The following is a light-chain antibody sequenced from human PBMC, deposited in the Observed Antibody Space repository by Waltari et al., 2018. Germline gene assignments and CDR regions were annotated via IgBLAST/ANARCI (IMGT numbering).Light chain of an antibody. CDR3: AAWDGGVSGPHV. CDR1: SSNIGSNY. J-gene: IGLJ1*01. Sequence: QSVLTQPPSASGTPGQRVTISCSGSSSNIGSNYVYWYQHPPGTTPTLLIPRNGQRPSGVPDRFAGSKSGTSASLDISGLRSEDGGDYYCAAWDGGVSGPHVFGTGTKVTVL. CDR2: RNG. V-gene: IGLV1-47*01.